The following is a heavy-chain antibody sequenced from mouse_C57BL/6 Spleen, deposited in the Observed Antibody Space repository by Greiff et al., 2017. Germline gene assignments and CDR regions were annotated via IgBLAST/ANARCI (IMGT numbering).Heavy chain of an antibody. D-gene: IGHD2-3*01. V-gene: IGHV1-52*01. Sequence: QVQLQQPGAELVRPGSSVKLSCKASGYTFTSYWMHWVKQRPIQGLEWIGNIDPSDSETHYNQKFKDKATLTVDKSSSTAYLQLSSLTSEDSAVYYCARGGYSRFDYWGQGTTLTVSS. CDR3: ARGGYSRFDY. J-gene: IGHJ2*01. CDR2: IDPSDSET. CDR1: GYTFTSYW.